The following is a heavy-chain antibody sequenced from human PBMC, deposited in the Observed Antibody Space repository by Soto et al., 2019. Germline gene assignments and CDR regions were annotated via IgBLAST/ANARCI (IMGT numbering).Heavy chain of an antibody. Sequence: EVQLLESGGGLVQPGGSLRLSCAASGFTFSSYAMSWVRQAPGKGLEWVSAIISSGGSTYYADSVKGRFTISRDNSKNTLYLQINSLRAEDTAVYYCAKTLVYSSGWYDYWGQGTLVTVSS. CDR1: GFTFSSYA. CDR3: AKTLVYSSGWYDY. CDR2: IISSGGST. J-gene: IGHJ4*02. V-gene: IGHV3-23*01. D-gene: IGHD6-19*01.